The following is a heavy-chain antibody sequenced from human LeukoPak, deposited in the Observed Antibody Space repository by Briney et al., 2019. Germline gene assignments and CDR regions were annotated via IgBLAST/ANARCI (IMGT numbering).Heavy chain of an antibody. CDR3: ARVAHGGWFDP. J-gene: IGHJ5*02. CDR2: IYYSGST. CDR1: GVSISSGGYY. Sequence: KPSETLSLTCTVSGVSISSGGYYWSWIRQHPGKGLEWIGYIYYSGSTYYNPSLKSRVTISVDTSKNQFSLKLSSVTAADTAVYYCARVAHGGWFDPWGQGTLVTVSS. D-gene: IGHD4-23*01. V-gene: IGHV4-31*03.